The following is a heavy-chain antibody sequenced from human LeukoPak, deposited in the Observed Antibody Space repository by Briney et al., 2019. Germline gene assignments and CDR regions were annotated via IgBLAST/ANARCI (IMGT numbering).Heavy chain of an antibody. Sequence: GASVKVSCKASGYTFTGYYMHWVRQAPGQGLEWMGWINPNSGGTNYAQKFQGRVTMTRDTSISTAYMELSRLRSDDTAVYYCARVRYSSSWYPYYWGQGTLVTVSS. CDR3: ARVRYSSSWYPYY. J-gene: IGHJ4*02. CDR2: INPNSGGT. CDR1: GYTFTGYY. V-gene: IGHV1-2*02. D-gene: IGHD6-13*01.